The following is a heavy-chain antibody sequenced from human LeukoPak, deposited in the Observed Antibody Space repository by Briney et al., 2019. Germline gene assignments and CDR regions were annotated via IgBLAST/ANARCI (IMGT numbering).Heavy chain of an antibody. CDR2: MNPNSGNT. Sequence: GASVKVSCKASGYTFTSYDINWVRQATGQGLEWMGWMNPNSGNTGYAQKFQGRVTMTRNTSISSAYMELSSLRSEDTAVCYCARGRGSYAYFDGMDVWGQGTTVTVSS. J-gene: IGHJ6*02. V-gene: IGHV1-8*01. D-gene: IGHD5-18*01. CDR1: GYTFTSYD. CDR3: ARGRGSYAYFDGMDV.